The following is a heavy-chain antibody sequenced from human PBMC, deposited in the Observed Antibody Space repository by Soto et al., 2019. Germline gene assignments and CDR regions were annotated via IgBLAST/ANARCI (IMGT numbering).Heavy chain of an antibody. V-gene: IGHV3-53*01. CDR3: VRVGPGAVAGTPHH. Sequence: EVQLVESGGGLVQPGESLRLSCEVSGINITGHYMGWARQAPGKGLEWISIFYDSRSTYYAASVKGRFTISSGTPKNALHLQMNRLKVDDTARYYCVRVGPGAVAGTPHHWGQGTPVTVSS. CDR1: GINITGHY. J-gene: IGHJ1*01. CDR2: FYDSRST. D-gene: IGHD6-19*01.